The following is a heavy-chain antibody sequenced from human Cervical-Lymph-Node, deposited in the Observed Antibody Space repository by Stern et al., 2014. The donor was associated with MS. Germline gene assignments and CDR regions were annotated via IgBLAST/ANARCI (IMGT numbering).Heavy chain of an antibody. CDR1: GDTFTDYA. J-gene: IGHJ6*01. D-gene: IGHD1-1*01. CDR3: AREVGSLAMDV. Sequence: VQLVESGAEVKKPGSSVKVSCKASGDTFTDYAISWVRQAPGQGPEWMGGITPIFGSADYAQKFQGRLTITADRSTSTGYIDLSSLTSEDTAVYYCAREVGSLAMDVWGQGTTVIVSS. V-gene: IGHV1-69*06. CDR2: ITPIFGSA.